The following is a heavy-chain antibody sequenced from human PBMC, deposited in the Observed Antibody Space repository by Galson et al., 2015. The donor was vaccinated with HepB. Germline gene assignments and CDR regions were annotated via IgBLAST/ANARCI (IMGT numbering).Heavy chain of an antibody. CDR2: ISASGDDT. J-gene: IGHJ4*02. CDR1: GFAFSNHV. Sequence: SLRLSGAASGFAFSNHVMSWVRQAPGKGLEWVSTISASGDDTYYADPVKGRFTISRDNSKDTLNVQMNSLIADDTAVYYCAAGYYYGDLGRDWGQGTLVIASS. D-gene: IGHD3-22*01. CDR3: AAGYYYGDLGRD. V-gene: IGHV3-23*01.